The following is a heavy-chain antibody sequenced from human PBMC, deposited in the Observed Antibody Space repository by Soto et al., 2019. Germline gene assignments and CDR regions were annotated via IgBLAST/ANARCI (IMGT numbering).Heavy chain of an antibody. CDR2: ISGSGGST. D-gene: IGHD2-2*01. J-gene: IGHJ4*02. CDR1: GFTFSSYA. CDR3: AKGYCSSTSCSYDY. V-gene: IGHV3-23*01. Sequence: EVQLLESGGGLVQPGGSLRLSCAASGFTFSSYAMSWVRQAPGKGLEWVSGISGSGGSTYYADSVKGRFTISRDNSKNTRYLQMNSLRAEDTAVYYCAKGYCSSTSCSYDYWGQGTLVTVSS.